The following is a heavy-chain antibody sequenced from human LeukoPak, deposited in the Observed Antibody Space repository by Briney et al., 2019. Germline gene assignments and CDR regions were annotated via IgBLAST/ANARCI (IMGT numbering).Heavy chain of an antibody. V-gene: IGHV4-59*01. CDR2: IYYSGST. Sequence: PSETLSLTCTVSGGSISSYYWSWIRQPPGKGLEWIGYIYYSGSTNYNPSLKGRVTISVDTSKNQFSLKLSSVTAADTAVYYCARGVGNQWELHYFDYWGQGTLVTVSS. CDR3: ARGVGNQWELHYFDY. D-gene: IGHD1-26*01. J-gene: IGHJ4*02. CDR1: GGSISSYY.